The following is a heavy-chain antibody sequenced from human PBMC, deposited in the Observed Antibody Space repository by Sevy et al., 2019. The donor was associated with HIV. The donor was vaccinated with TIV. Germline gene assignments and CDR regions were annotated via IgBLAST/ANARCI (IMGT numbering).Heavy chain of an antibody. CDR2: IYSGGST. J-gene: IGHJ4*02. D-gene: IGHD5-12*01. Sequence: GGSLRLSCAASGFTVSSNYMSWVRQAPGKGLEWVSTIYSGGSTYYADSVKGRFTISSDNSKNTLYLQMNSLRAEDTAMYYCAVRDGYNWNYFDYWGQGTLVTVSS. CDR1: GFTVSSNY. V-gene: IGHV3-53*01. CDR3: AVRDGYNWNYFDY.